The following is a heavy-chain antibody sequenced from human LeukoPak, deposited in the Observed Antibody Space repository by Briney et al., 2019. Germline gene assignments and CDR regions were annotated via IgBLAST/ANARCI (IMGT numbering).Heavy chain of an antibody. Sequence: KPSETLSLTCTVSDGSISSYYWSWIRQPPGKGLEWIGYIYYSGSTNYNPSLKSRVTISVDTSKNQFSLRLSSVTAADTAVYYCARGYYLSWFDPWGQGTLVTVSS. J-gene: IGHJ5*02. V-gene: IGHV4-59*01. CDR2: IYYSGST. CDR1: DGSISSYY. CDR3: ARGYYLSWFDP. D-gene: IGHD3-10*01.